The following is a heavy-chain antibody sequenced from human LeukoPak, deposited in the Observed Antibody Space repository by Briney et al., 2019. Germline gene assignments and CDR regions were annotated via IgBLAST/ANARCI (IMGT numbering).Heavy chain of an antibody. CDR1: GFTFSSYS. J-gene: IGHJ4*02. CDR2: ISSSSSYI. V-gene: IGHV3-21*01. CDR3: AGSGSLDY. Sequence: GGSLRLSCAASGFTFSSYSMNWVPQAPGKGLEWVSSISSSSSYIYYADSVKGRFTISRDNAKNSLYLKMNSLRAEDTAVYYCAGSGSLDYWGQGTLVTVSS.